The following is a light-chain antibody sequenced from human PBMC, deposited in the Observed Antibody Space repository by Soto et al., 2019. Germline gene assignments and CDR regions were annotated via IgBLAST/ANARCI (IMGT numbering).Light chain of an antibody. CDR1: QSVSSN. J-gene: IGKJ1*01. CDR3: QQYNNWPWT. V-gene: IGKV3-15*01. CDR2: GAS. Sequence: IVRTQSPATLSVSPGERATLSCRASQSVSSNLAWYQQKPGQAPRLLIYGASTRATGIPARFSGSGSGTEFTLTISSLQSEDFAVYYCQQYNNWPWTFGQGTKV.